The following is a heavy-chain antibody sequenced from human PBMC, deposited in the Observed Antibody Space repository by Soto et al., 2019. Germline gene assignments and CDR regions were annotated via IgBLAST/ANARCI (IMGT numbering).Heavy chain of an antibody. CDR2: IYHSGST. D-gene: IGHD1-26*01. V-gene: IGHV4-4*02. Sequence: SHNRGVWKGCISRRKWWRWVQQPPGKGLEWIGEIYHSGSTNYNPSLKSRVTISVDKSKNQFSLKLSSVTAAETVVSYSARDAGGRTGMFDYWGQGTLVTVSS. J-gene: IGHJ4*02. CDR3: ARDAGGRTGMFDY. CDR1: KGCISRRKW.